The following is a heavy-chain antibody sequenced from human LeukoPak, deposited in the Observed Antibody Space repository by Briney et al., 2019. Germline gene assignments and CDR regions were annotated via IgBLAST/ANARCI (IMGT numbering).Heavy chain of an antibody. Sequence: GRSLRLSGAASGFTFSSYGIHWVRQAPGKGLEWISFISSDSGTLYYADSVKGRFTISRDNAANSLYLQMNNLRDEDMAVYYCARRDPFDYWGQGTMVTVSS. V-gene: IGHV3-48*02. CDR1: GFTFSSYG. J-gene: IGHJ4*02. CDR2: ISSDSGTL. CDR3: ARRDPFDY.